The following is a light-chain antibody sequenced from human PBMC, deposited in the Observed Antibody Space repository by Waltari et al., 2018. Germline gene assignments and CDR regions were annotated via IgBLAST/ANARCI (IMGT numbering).Light chain of an antibody. J-gene: IGLJ3*02. V-gene: IGLV1-47*01. CDR3: AAWDDSLSGWV. Sequence: QSVLTQPPSASGTPGQTVTISRSGSNPNIATNSVCRYHQAPGTAPTLLLYRNKQRPSGGPDRFSGSKSGTSASLAISGLRSEDEADYYCAAWDDSLSGWVFGGGTKLTVL. CDR1: NPNIATNS. CDR2: RNK.